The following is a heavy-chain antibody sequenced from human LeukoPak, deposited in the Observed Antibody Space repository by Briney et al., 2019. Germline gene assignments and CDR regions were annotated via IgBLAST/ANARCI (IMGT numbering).Heavy chain of an antibody. D-gene: IGHD3-16*01. Sequence: GGSLRLSCAASGFTFSDYWMSWVRQSPGKGLEWVATIKQDGSVKYYVDSVKGQFIISRDNAKNSLYLQMNGLRAEDTAVYYCATDMTATGGLGYWGQGTLVTVSS. CDR2: IKQDGSVK. J-gene: IGHJ4*02. V-gene: IGHV3-7*01. CDR3: ATDMTATGGLGY. CDR1: GFTFSDYW.